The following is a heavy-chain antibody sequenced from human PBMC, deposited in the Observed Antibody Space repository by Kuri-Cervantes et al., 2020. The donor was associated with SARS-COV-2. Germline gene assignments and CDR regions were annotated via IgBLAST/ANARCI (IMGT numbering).Heavy chain of an antibody. CDR3: ARLKSSNYTFVYYYYMDV. CDR2: IYYSGST. Sequence: GSLRLSCTVSGGSISSSSYYWGWIRQPPGKGLEWIGSIYYSGSTYYNPSLKSRVTISVDTSKNQFSLKLSSVTAADTAVYYCARLKSSNYTFVYYYYMDVWGKGPRSPSP. CDR1: GGSISSSSYY. J-gene: IGHJ6*03. D-gene: IGHD4-11*01. V-gene: IGHV4-39*01.